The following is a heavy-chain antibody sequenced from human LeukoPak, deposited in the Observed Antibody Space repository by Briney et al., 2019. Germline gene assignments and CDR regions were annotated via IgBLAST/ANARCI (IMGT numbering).Heavy chain of an antibody. V-gene: IGHV4-39*07. D-gene: IGHD6-13*01. CDR3: ATIAAAGDPNFDY. Sequence: SSETLSLTCTVSGGSIGSSSYYWGWIRQPPGKGLEWIGSIYYSGSTYYNPSLKSRVTISVDTSKNQFSLKLSSVTAADTAVYYCATIAAAGDPNFDYWGQGTLVTVSS. CDR1: GGSIGSSSYY. CDR2: IYYSGST. J-gene: IGHJ4*02.